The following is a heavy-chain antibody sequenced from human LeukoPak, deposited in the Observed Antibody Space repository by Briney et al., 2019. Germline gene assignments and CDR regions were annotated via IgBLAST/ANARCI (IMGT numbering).Heavy chain of an antibody. V-gene: IGHV3-7*01. CDR1: GFTFSRYW. D-gene: IGHD3-22*01. J-gene: IGHJ4*02. CDR2: INQDESAK. Sequence: PGGSLRLSCAASGFTFSRYWMSWVRQAPGKGLEWVASINQDESAKFYVDSVKGRFTISRDNAKNSLFLQMNSLRAEDTAVYYCARADSSGYYHPINWGQGTLVTVSS. CDR3: ARADSSGYYHPIN.